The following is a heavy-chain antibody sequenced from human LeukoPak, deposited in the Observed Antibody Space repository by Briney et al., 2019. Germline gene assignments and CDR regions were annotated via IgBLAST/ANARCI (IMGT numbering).Heavy chain of an antibody. J-gene: IGHJ3*02. V-gene: IGHV4-59*08. CDR3: ARDYYDSSGYPYAFDI. Sequence: SETLSLTCTVSGGSISSYYWSWIRQPPGKGLEWIGYIYYSGSTTYNPSLKSRVTISVDTSKNQFSLKLSSVTAADTAVYYCARDYYDSSGYPYAFDIWGQGTMVTVSS. CDR1: GGSISSYY. CDR2: IYYSGST. D-gene: IGHD3-22*01.